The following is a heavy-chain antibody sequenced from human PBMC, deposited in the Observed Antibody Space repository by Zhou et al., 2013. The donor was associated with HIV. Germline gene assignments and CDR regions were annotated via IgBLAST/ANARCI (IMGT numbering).Heavy chain of an antibody. CDR3: AREGRDEYGSGSYSLDY. CDR2: INPNSGGT. Sequence: QVKLVQSGAEVKKPGASVKVSCKASGYTFTGYYMHWVRQAPGQGLEWMGWINPNSGGTNYAQKFQGRVTMTRDTSISTAYMELSRLRSDDTAVYYCAREGRDEYGSGSYSLDYWGQGTLVTVSS. V-gene: IGHV1-2*02. D-gene: IGHD3-10*01. J-gene: IGHJ4*02. CDR1: GYTFTGYY.